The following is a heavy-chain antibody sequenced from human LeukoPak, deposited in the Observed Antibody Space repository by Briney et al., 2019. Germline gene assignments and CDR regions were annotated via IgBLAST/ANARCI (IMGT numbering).Heavy chain of an antibody. CDR3: ARDPTQWLRYGHFDY. J-gene: IGHJ4*02. D-gene: IGHD5-12*01. V-gene: IGHV3-21*01. Sequence: GGSLRLSCAASGFTFSNAWMSWVRQAPGKGLEWVPSINNVGSHIYYADSVKGRFTISRDNAKNSLYLQMNSLRAEDTAVYYCARDPTQWLRYGHFDYWGQGTLVAVSS. CDR1: GFTFSNAW. CDR2: INNVGSHI.